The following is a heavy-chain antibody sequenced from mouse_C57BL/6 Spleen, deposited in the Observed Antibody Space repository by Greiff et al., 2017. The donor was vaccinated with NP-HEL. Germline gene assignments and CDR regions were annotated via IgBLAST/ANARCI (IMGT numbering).Heavy chain of an antibody. CDR1: GYTFTGYW. D-gene: IGHD1-1*01. CDR3: ARRDIYYYGSSTYFDV. V-gene: IGHV1-9*01. Sequence: QVQLQQSGAELMKPGASVKLSCKATGYTFTGYWIEWVKQRPGHGLEWIGEILPGSGSTNYNEKFKGKATFTADTSSNTAYMQLSSLTTEDSAIYYCARRDIYYYGSSTYFDVWGTGTTVTVSS. CDR2: ILPGSGST. J-gene: IGHJ1*03.